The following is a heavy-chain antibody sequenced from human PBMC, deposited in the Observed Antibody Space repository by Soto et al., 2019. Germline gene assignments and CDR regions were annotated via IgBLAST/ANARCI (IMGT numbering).Heavy chain of an antibody. CDR3: ARDSGYCSSNSCDDPGIDP. J-gene: IGHJ5*02. D-gene: IGHD2-2*01. CDR2: IKPNSGGT. V-gene: IGHV1-2*02. CDR1: GYTFTGYY. Sequence: ASVKVACKASGYTFTGYYMHWVRQAPGLGPEWMGWIKPNSGGTNYAQKFQGRVTMTRDTSIRTAYMELIRLRSYDTAGYYCARDSGYCSSNSCDDPGIDPWRQGTVVTVSS.